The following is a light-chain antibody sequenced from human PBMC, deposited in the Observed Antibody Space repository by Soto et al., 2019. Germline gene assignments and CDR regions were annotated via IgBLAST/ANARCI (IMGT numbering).Light chain of an antibody. J-gene: IGKJ1*01. CDR1: QSVSSSY. Sequence: PGERVTLSCRASQSVSSSYLTWYQQKPGQAPRLLIYGASTRATSIPARFSGSGSGTDFTLTISSLQPEDFAVYYCQQDYNLPRTF. CDR2: GAS. V-gene: IGKV3D-7*01. CDR3: QQDYNLPRT.